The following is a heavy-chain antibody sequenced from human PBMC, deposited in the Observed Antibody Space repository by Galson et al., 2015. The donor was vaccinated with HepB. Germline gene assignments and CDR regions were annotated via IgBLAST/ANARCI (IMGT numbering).Heavy chain of an antibody. CDR2: ISYDGSNK. J-gene: IGHJ4*02. CDR3: AKVLYDFWSGYWGPYY. D-gene: IGHD3-3*01. CDR1: GFTFSSYG. Sequence: SLRLSCAASGFTFSSYGMHWVRQAPGKGLEWVAVISYDGSNKYYADSVKGRFTISRDNPKNTLYLQMNSLRAEDTAVYYCAKVLYDFWSGYWGPYYWGQGTLVTVSS. V-gene: IGHV3-30*18.